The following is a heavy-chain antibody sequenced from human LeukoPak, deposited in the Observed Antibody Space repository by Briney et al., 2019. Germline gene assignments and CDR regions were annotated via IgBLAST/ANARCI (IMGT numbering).Heavy chain of an antibody. J-gene: IGHJ4*02. CDR3: AKEEVAAAVGPFDY. CDR1: GFTFSSYG. D-gene: IGHD6-13*01. CDR2: IRYDGSNK. Sequence: GGSLRLSCAASGFTFSSYGMHWVRQAPGKGLEWVAFIRYDGSNKYYADSVKGRFTISRDNSKNTLYLQMNSLRAEDTAVYYCAKEEVAAAVGPFDYWGQGTLVTVSS. V-gene: IGHV3-30*02.